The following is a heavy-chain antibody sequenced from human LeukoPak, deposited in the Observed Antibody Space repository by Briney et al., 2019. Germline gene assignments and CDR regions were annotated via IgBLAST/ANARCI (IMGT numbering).Heavy chain of an antibody. Sequence: PGGSLRLSCAASGFTFSSYAMSWVRQAPGKGLEWVSAISGSGGSTYYADSVKGRFTISRDKSKNTLYLQMNSLRAEGTAVYYCARAVDFWSGYPQPNWFDPWGQGTLVTVSS. CDR2: ISGSGGST. CDR1: GFTFSSYA. CDR3: ARAVDFWSGYPQPNWFDP. J-gene: IGHJ5*02. D-gene: IGHD3-3*01. V-gene: IGHV3-23*01.